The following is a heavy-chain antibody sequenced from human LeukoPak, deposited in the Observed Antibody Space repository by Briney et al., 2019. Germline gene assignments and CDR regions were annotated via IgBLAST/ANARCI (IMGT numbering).Heavy chain of an antibody. CDR2: IYYSGST. J-gene: IGHJ4*02. V-gene: IGHV4-59*08. Sequence: SETLSLTCTVSGDSISGNYRTWIRQPPGKGLEWIGYIYYSGSTNYNASLKSRVTISVDTSKNQFSLKLSSVTAADTAVYYCARLGDGDNLRYFDYWGQGTLVTVSS. CDR3: ARLGDGDNLRYFDY. CDR1: GDSISGNY. D-gene: IGHD5-24*01.